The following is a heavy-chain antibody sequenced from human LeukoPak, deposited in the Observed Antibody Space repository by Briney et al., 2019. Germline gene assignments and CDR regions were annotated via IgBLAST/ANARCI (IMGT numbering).Heavy chain of an antibody. CDR3: AKGERLLWFGELYFPPWFDP. V-gene: IGHV3-30*18. Sequence: GGSLRLSCVASGFTFSSYGMHWVRQAPGKGLEWVAVISYDGSNKYYADSVKGRFTISRDNSKNTLYLQMNGLRAEDTAVYYCAKGERLLWFGELYFPPWFDPWGQGTLVTVSS. D-gene: IGHD3-10*01. CDR1: GFTFSSYG. CDR2: ISYDGSNK. J-gene: IGHJ5*02.